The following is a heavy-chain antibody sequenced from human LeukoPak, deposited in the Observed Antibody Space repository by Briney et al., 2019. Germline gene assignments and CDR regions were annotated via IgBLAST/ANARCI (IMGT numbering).Heavy chain of an antibody. V-gene: IGHV4-39*01. CDR1: GGSITSRSHY. D-gene: IGHD5-12*01. CDR2: ISYSGST. Sequence: SSETLSLTCTVSGGSITSRSHYWGRIRQPPGKGLEWIGTISYSGSTHYNPSLKSRVTISVDTSKNQFSLRLNSVTAADTAVFYCARYSGYQMYNWFDPWGQGTLVTVSS. J-gene: IGHJ5*02. CDR3: ARYSGYQMYNWFDP.